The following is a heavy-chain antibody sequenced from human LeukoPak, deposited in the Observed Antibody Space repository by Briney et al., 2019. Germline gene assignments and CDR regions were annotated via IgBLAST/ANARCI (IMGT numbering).Heavy chain of an antibody. D-gene: IGHD3-3*01. CDR1: GFTVSSNY. CDR2: IYSGGST. J-gene: IGHJ6*02. Sequence: GGSLRLSCAASGFTVSSNYMSWVRQAPGKGLEWVSVIYSGGSTYYADPVKGRFTISRDNSKNTLYLQMNSLRAEDTAVYYCARLITIFGLDVWGQGTTVTVSS. V-gene: IGHV3-66*04. CDR3: ARLITIFGLDV.